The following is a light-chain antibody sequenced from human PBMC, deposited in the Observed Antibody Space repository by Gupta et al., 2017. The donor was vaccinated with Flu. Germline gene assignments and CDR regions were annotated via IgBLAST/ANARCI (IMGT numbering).Light chain of an antibody. Sequence: VLTQSPGTLSLSPGERATVSCRVSQSVSNSYVSWYQQKAGQAPRLLIFATSARATDIPARFRGSGSGTDFTLTISRLEPEDFALYVCQLYSGSSTWTFGQGTRVDLK. CDR3: QLYSGSSTWT. J-gene: IGKJ1*01. CDR1: QSVSNSY. CDR2: ATS. V-gene: IGKV3-20*01.